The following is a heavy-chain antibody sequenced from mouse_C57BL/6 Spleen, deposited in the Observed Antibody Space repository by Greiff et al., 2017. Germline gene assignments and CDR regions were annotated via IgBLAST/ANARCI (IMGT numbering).Heavy chain of an antibody. V-gene: IGHV10-1*01. J-gene: IGHJ2*01. CDR3: VRHSEAYYSNSDYFDY. D-gene: IGHD2-5*01. CDR2: IRSKSNNYAT. CDR1: GFSFNTYA. Sequence: VQLKESGGGLVQPKGSLKLSCAASGFSFNTYAMNWVRQAPGKGLEWVARIRSKSNNYATYYADSVKDRFTISRDDSESMLYLQMNNLKTEDTAMYYCVRHSEAYYSNSDYFDYWGQGTTLTVSS.